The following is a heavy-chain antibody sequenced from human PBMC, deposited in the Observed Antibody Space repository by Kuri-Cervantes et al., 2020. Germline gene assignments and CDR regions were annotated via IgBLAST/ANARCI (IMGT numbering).Heavy chain of an antibody. Sequence: ASVKVSCKASGYTFTSYGISWVRQAPGQGLEWMGWISAYNGNTNYAQKLQGRVTMTTDTSTSTAYMGLRSLRSDDTAVYYCARVGVLLRFGELSLDIWGQGTMVTVSS. J-gene: IGHJ3*02. V-gene: IGHV1-18*01. CDR1: GYTFTSYG. CDR2: ISAYNGNT. D-gene: IGHD3-10*01. CDR3: ARVGVLLRFGELSLDI.